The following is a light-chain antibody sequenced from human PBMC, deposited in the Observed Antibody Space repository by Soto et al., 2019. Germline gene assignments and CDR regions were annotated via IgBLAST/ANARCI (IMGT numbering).Light chain of an antibody. V-gene: IGKV3D-11*02. Sequence: ENVFTKSPTTLSFSPGEGATLSCRASQSINTYLAWYQQKPGQAPRLLIYDASKRATGIPARFSGSGSGTNFTLTISSLEPEDFAVYYCQQRRSWQVTFGQGTRLEIK. CDR2: DAS. CDR1: QSINTY. CDR3: QQRRSWQVT. J-gene: IGKJ5*01.